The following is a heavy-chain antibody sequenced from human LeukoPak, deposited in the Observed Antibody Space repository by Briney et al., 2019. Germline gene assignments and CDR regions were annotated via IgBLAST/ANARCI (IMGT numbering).Heavy chain of an antibody. J-gene: IGHJ4*02. D-gene: IGHD5-24*01. V-gene: IGHV3-30*18. CDR1: GFTFSSYG. Sequence: AGGSLRLSCAASGFTFSSYGMHWVRQAPGKGLEWVAVISYDGSNKYYADSVKGRFTISRDNSKNTLYLQMNSLRAEDTAVYYCAKGARSPLIRWLQLGYFDYWGQGTLVTVSS. CDR3: AKGARSPLIRWLQLGYFDY. CDR2: ISYDGSNK.